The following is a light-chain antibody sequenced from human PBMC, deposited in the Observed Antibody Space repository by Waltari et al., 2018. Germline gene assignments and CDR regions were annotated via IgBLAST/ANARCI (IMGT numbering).Light chain of an antibody. V-gene: IGLV3-10*01. CDR3: YSSDSTGLRV. J-gene: IGLJ1*01. CDR1: ELPRKY. CDR2: EDT. Sequence: YELTQPPSVSVSPGQTARITCSGHELPRKYAYWFQQKSGQAPRLVIYEDTQRPSGIPERFSGSSSGTVATLTITGAQLDDEADYYCYSSDSTGLRVFGGGTTVVVL.